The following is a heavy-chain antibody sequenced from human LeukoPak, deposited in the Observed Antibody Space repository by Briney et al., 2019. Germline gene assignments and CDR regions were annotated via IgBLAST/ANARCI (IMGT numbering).Heavy chain of an antibody. D-gene: IGHD3-22*01. CDR2: ISYDGSSK. Sequence: QPGGSLRLSCAASGFTLTKYGMHWVRQAPGKGLDWVAVISYDGSSKYYADSVKGRFTISKDNSKNTLYLQMNSLRAEDTAVYYCASKYYDPYYFDYWGQGTLVTVSS. J-gene: IGHJ4*02. CDR3: ASKYYDPYYFDY. V-gene: IGHV3-30-3*01. CDR1: GFTLTKYG.